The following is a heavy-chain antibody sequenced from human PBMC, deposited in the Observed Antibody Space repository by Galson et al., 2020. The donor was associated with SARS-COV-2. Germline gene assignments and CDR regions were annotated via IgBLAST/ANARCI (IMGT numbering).Heavy chain of an antibody. CDR1: GFTFSSYA. CDR2: ISGSGGST. CDR3: AKDLLLTGRYGMDV. J-gene: IGHJ6*02. V-gene: IGHV3-23*01. Sequence: GESLKISCAASGFTFSSYAMSWVRQAPGKGLEWVSAISGSGGSTYYADSVKGRFTISRDNSKNTLYLQMNSLRAEDTAVYYCAKDLLLTGRYGMDVWGQGTTVTVSS. D-gene: IGHD2-15*01.